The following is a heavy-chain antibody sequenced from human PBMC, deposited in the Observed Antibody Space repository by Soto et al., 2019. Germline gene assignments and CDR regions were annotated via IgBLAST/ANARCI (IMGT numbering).Heavy chain of an antibody. Sequence: SETLSLTCTVSGGSISSYYWSWIRQPPGKGLEWIGYIYYSGSTNYNPSLKSRVTISVDTSKNQFSLKLSSVTAADTAVYYCATQVGYGDLYFDYWGQGTLVTVS. CDR1: GGSISSYY. CDR3: ATQVGYGDLYFDY. V-gene: IGHV4-59*01. CDR2: IYYSGST. J-gene: IGHJ4*02. D-gene: IGHD4-17*01.